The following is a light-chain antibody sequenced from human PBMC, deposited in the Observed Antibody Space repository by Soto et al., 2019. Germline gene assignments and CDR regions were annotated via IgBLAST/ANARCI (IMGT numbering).Light chain of an antibody. CDR1: SSNIGAGYD. CDR3: QSYDSSLSAVV. Sequence: VLTQPPSVSGAPGQRVTISCTGSSSNIGAGYDVHWYQQLPGTAPKLLIYGNTNRPSGVPDRFSGSKSGTSASLAITGLQAEDEADYYCQSYDSSLSAVVFGGGTKLTVL. CDR2: GNT. J-gene: IGLJ2*01. V-gene: IGLV1-40*01.